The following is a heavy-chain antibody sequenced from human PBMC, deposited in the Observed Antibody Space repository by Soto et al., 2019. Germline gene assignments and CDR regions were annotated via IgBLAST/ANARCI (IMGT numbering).Heavy chain of an antibody. D-gene: IGHD1-26*01. J-gene: IGHJ6*02. CDR3: AKKPPSSIQGWAFGMDV. CDR2: TFTGGST. CDR1: GFSVTTNY. V-gene: IGHV3-53*02. Sequence: EVQLVETGGGLIQPGGSLRLSCLASGFSVTTNYIIWFRQPPGKGLEWVSTTFTGGSTHYADSVKGRFSISRDNSKNTVYLQMNNLRVEDTAVYYCAKKPPSSIQGWAFGMDVWGQGTTVSVS.